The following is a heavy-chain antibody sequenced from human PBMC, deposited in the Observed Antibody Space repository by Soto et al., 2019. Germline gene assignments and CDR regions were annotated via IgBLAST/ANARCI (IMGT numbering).Heavy chain of an antibody. CDR3: ARSINP. CDR2: IYHSGST. CDR1: GGSISSGGYS. D-gene: IGHD3-10*01. J-gene: IGHJ5*02. V-gene: IGHV4-30-2*01. Sequence: SETLSLTCAVSGGSISSGGYSWSWIRQPPGKGLEWIGYIYHSGSTYYNPSLKSRVTISVDRSKNQFSLKLSSVTAAGTAVYYCARSINPWGQGTLVTVSS.